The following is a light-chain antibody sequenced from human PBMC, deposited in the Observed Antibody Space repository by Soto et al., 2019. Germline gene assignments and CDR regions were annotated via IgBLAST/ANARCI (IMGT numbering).Light chain of an antibody. J-gene: IGKJ3*01. CDR2: GAS. CDR1: QAISSH. CDR3: QQLNSYPLT. V-gene: IGKV1-9*01. Sequence: DIQLTQSPSFLSASVGGRVTITCRASQAISSHLAWYQQKPGKAPNLLIYGASTLQSGVPSRFSGSGSGTQFTLTISSLQPEDFATYYCQQLNSYPLTFGPGTTVDIQ.